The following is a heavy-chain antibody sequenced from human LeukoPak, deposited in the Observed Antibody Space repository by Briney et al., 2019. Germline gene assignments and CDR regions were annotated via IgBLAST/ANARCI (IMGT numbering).Heavy chain of an antibody. J-gene: IGHJ4*02. V-gene: IGHV3-33*01. CDR1: GFTFSSYG. CDR2: IYYDGSQR. CDR3: ARDLGYFDY. D-gene: IGHD7-27*01. Sequence: PGRSLRLSCVASGFTFSSYGMHWVRQAPGKGPEWVALIYYDGSQRKYVDSVKGRFTISRDNSKNTVYLEINNLRAGDTAVYYCARDLGYFDYWGQGTLVTVSS.